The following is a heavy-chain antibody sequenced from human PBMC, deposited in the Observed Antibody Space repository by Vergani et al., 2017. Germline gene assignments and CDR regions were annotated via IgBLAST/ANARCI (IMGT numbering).Heavy chain of an antibody. Sequence: QVQLVQSGAEVKKPGASVKVSCKASGYTFTSYYMHWVRQAPGQGLEWMGIINPSGGSTSYAQKFQGRVTMTRDTSTRTVYMELSSLRSEDTAGYYCARGYCSSTSCYTVDYWGQGTLVTVSS. J-gene: IGHJ4*02. D-gene: IGHD2-2*02. CDR3: ARGYCSSTSCYTVDY. CDR1: GYTFTSYY. V-gene: IGHV1-46*01. CDR2: INPSGGST.